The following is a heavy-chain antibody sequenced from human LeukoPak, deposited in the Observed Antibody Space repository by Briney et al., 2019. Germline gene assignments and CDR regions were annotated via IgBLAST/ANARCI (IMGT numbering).Heavy chain of an antibody. D-gene: IGHD5-12*01. CDR2: IIPILGIA. Sequence: VKVSCKASGGTFSSYAISWVRQAPGQGLEWMGRIIPILGIANYAQKFQGRVTITADKSTSTAYMELSSLRSEDTAVYYCARARRDGYNYHFDYWGQGTLVTVSS. J-gene: IGHJ4*02. CDR3: ARARRDGYNYHFDY. V-gene: IGHV1-69*04. CDR1: GGTFSSYA.